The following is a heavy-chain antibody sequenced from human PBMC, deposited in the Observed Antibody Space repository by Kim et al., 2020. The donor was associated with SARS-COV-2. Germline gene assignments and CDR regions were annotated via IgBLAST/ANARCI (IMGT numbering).Heavy chain of an antibody. CDR3: TTGGGYDYVWGSYRLAGTFDY. J-gene: IGHJ4*02. V-gene: IGHV3-15*01. D-gene: IGHD3-16*02. Sequence: GGSLRLSCAASGFTFSNAWMSWVRQAPGKGLEWVGRIKSKTDGGTTDYAAPVKGRFTISRDDSKNTLYLQMNSLKTEDTAVYYCTTGGGYDYVWGSYRLAGTFDYWGQGTLVTVSS. CDR2: IKSKTDGGTT. CDR1: GFTFSNAW.